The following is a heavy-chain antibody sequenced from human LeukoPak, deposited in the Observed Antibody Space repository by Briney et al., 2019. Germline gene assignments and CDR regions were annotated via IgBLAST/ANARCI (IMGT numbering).Heavy chain of an antibody. CDR3: ARSGLSRFGF. D-gene: IGHD2/OR15-2a*01. CDR2: FSGSGGST. V-gene: IGHV3-23*01. CDR1: GFIFSNYA. J-gene: IGHJ4*02. Sequence: GGSLRLSCAASGFIFSNYAMSWVRQPPGKGLQWVSAFSGSGGSTYYADSVKGRFTISRDNSRNTLYLQMNSLSAEDTAVYYCARSGLSRFGFWGQGTLVTVSS.